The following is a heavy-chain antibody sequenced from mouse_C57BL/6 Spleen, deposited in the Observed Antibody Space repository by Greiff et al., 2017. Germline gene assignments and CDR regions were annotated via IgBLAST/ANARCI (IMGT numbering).Heavy chain of an antibody. Sequence: VQLHQPGAELVRPGSSVKLSCKASGYTFTSYWMHWVKQRPIQGLDWIGNIDPSDSEPHYNQKFKDKTTLTVDKSSSTAYMQLSSLTSEDSAVYYCARGDGHFDYWGQGTTRTVSS. V-gene: IGHV1-52*01. CDR1: GYTFTSYW. J-gene: IGHJ2*01. D-gene: IGHD3-1*01. CDR3: ARGDGHFDY. CDR2: IDPSDSEP.